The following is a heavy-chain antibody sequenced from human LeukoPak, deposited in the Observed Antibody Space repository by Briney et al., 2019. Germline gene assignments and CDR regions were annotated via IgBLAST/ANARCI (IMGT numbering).Heavy chain of an antibody. CDR3: AKGALYYYDSSGYYDAVYFDY. D-gene: IGHD3-22*01. Sequence: GGSLRLSCAASGFTFSDYYMSWIRQAPGKGLEWVSAISGSGGSTYYAGSVKGRFTISRDNSKNTLYLQMNSLRDEDTAVYYCAKGALYYYDSSGYYDAVYFDYWGQGTLVTVSS. V-gene: IGHV3-23*01. J-gene: IGHJ4*02. CDR2: ISGSGGST. CDR1: GFTFSDYY.